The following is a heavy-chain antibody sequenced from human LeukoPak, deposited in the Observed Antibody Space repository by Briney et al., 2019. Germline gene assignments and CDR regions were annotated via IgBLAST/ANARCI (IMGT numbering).Heavy chain of an antibody. Sequence: SETLSLTCTVSGGSISSYYWSWIRQPPGKGLEWIGEINHSGSTNYNPSLKSRVTISVDTSKNQFSLKLSSVTAADTAVYYCARARVMLYAEYYYGMDVWGQGTTVTVSS. CDR2: INHSGST. D-gene: IGHD2-8*01. J-gene: IGHJ6*02. V-gene: IGHV4-34*01. CDR3: ARARVMLYAEYYYGMDV. CDR1: GGSISSYY.